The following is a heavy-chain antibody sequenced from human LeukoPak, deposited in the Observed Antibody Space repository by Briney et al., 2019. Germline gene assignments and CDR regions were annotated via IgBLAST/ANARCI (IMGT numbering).Heavy chain of an antibody. CDR1: GFTFSSYS. D-gene: IGHD2-15*01. J-gene: IGHJ5*02. V-gene: IGHV3-48*02. CDR2: ISSSSSTI. Sequence: GGSLRLSCAASGFTFSSYSMTWVRQAPGKGLEWVSHISSSSSTIYYADSVKGRFTISRDNAKNSLYLQMNSLRDEDTAVYYCARDFCSGGSCYTFNWFDPWGQGTLVTVSS. CDR3: ARDFCSGGSCYTFNWFDP.